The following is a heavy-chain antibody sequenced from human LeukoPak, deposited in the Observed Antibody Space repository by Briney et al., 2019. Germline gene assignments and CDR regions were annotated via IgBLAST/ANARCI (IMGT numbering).Heavy chain of an antibody. CDR2: INHSGST. CDR1: GGSFSGYY. D-gene: IGHD6-19*01. J-gene: IGHJ4*02. V-gene: IGHV4-34*01. Sequence: SETLSLTCAVYGGSFSGYYWSWISQPPGKGLEWIGEINHSGSTNYNPSLKSRVTISVDTSKNQFSLKLSSVTAADTAVYYCAARWLKYYFDYWGQGTLVTVSS. CDR3: AARWLKYYFDY.